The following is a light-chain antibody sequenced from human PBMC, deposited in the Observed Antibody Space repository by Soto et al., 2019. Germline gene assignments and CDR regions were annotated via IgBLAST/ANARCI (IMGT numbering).Light chain of an antibody. CDR3: QQYNVWPLT. CDR2: VAS. Sequence: EIVMTQSPATLSVSPGERATLSCRASQSVSSNLAWYQQKPGQTPKLLIYVASTRATGIPARFSGSGSGTEFTLNISSLQSEDFAVYYCQQYNVWPLTFGEGTKVEFK. V-gene: IGKV3-15*01. CDR1: QSVSSN. J-gene: IGKJ4*01.